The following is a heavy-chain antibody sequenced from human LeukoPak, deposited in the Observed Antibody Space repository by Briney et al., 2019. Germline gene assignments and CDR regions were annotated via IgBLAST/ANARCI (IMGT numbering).Heavy chain of an antibody. CDR3: ARGLWGGYCSGGSCLGFDP. CDR2: MNPNSGNT. Sequence: ASVKVSCKAFGYTFTSYDINWVRQATGQGLEWMGWMNPNSGNTGYAQKFQGRVTMTRNTSISTAYMELSSLRSEDTAVYYCARGLWGGYCSGGSCLGFDPWGQGTLVTVSS. D-gene: IGHD2-15*01. CDR1: GYTFTSYD. V-gene: IGHV1-8*01. J-gene: IGHJ5*02.